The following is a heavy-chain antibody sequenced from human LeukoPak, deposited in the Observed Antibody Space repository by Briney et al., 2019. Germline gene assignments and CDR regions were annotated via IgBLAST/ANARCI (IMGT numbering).Heavy chain of an antibody. CDR3: ARAVVTRGDYVWIGGDGYNYYFDY. CDR2: MNPNSGNT. J-gene: IGHJ4*02. V-gene: IGHV1-8*01. D-gene: IGHD2-21*01. CDR1: GYTFTSYD. Sequence: ASVKVSCKASGYTFTSYDINWVRQATGQGLEWMGWMNPNSGNTDYAQKFQGRVTMTRNTSISTAYMELSSLRSEDTAVYHCARAVVTRGDYVWIGGDGYNYYFDYWGQGTLVTVSS.